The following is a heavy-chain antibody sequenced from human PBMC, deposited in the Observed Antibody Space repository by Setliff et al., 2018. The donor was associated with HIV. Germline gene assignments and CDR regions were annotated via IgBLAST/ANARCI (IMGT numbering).Heavy chain of an antibody. CDR2: IYSAGWT. Sequence: KPSETLSLTCAVCDGSFSGYYWSWIRQPAGKGLEWIGRIYSAGWTIYNPSLESRVTMSVDTSKNQFSLSLSSMTAADTAVYYCARSIYGSGSQPLDYWGQGILVTVSS. CDR3: ARSIYGSGSQPLDY. J-gene: IGHJ4*02. V-gene: IGHV4-59*10. D-gene: IGHD3-10*01. CDR1: DGSFSGYY.